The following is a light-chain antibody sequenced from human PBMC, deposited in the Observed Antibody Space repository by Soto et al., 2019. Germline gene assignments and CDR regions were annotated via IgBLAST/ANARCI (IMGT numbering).Light chain of an antibody. V-gene: IGKV3-11*01. CDR3: QRRSNWWT. CDR1: QSVSSY. CDR2: NAS. Sequence: EIVLTQSPATLSLTPGERATLSCRASQSVSSYLAWYQQKPGQAPRLLIYNASNRATGIPARFSGSGSGTDFTLPIRSLEPEDFAVYYSQRRSNWWTFGQGTKVEIK. J-gene: IGKJ1*01.